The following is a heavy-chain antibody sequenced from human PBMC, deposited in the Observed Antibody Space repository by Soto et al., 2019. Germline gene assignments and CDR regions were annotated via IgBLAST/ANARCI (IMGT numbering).Heavy chain of an antibody. CDR3: ARIQDYYDSSGGRWYFDY. CDR1: GGSISSYY. V-gene: IGHV4-59*08. Sequence: PSETLSLTCTVSGGSISSYYWSWIRQPPGKGLEWIGYIYYSGSTNYNPSLKSRVTISVDTSKNQFSLKLSSVTAADTAVYYCARIQDYYDSSGGRWYFDYWGQGTLVTVLL. CDR2: IYYSGST. D-gene: IGHD3-22*01. J-gene: IGHJ4*02.